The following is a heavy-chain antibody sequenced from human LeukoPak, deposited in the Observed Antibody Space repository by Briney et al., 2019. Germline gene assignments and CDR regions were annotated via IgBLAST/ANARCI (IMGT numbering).Heavy chain of an antibody. Sequence: PGGSLRLSCAASGFTFDDYAMHWVRQAPGKGLEWVSAISGSGGSTYYADSAKGRFTISRDNSKNTLYLQMNSLRAEDTAVYYCAKSLGEDHVYCSSTSCPYYYYMDVWGKGTTVTVSS. V-gene: IGHV3-23*01. CDR2: ISGSGGST. CDR1: GFTFDDYA. CDR3: AKSLGEDHVYCSSTSCPYYYYMDV. J-gene: IGHJ6*03. D-gene: IGHD2-2*01.